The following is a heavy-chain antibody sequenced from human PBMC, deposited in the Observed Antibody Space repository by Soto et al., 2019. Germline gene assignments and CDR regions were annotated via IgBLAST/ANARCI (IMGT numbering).Heavy chain of an antibody. CDR1: GGSVSSGSYY. CDR3: ARGRRLFPYYYYRMDV. CDR2: IYYSGTT. J-gene: IGHJ6*02. Sequence: ETLSLTCTVSGGSVSSGSYYWSWIRQPPGKGLEWIGYIYYSGTTNYNPSLKSRVTISVDTSKNQFSLKLSSVTAADTAVYYCARGRRLFPYYYYRMDVWGQGTTVTVSS. D-gene: IGHD3-22*01. V-gene: IGHV4-61*01.